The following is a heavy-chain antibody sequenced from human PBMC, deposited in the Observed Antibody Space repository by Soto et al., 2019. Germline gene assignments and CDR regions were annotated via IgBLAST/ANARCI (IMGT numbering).Heavy chain of an antibody. D-gene: IGHD2-2*01. Sequence: QMQLVQSGPEVKKPGTSVKVSCKASGFTFTSSTMQWVRQARGQRLEWIGWIVVGSGNTNYAQKFQERVTITRDMSTSTAYMELSSLRSEDTAVYYCAAVVVVVPAAAPFDPWGQGTLVTVSS. J-gene: IGHJ5*02. CDR2: IVVGSGNT. CDR1: GFTFTSST. CDR3: AAVVVVVPAAAPFDP. V-gene: IGHV1-58*02.